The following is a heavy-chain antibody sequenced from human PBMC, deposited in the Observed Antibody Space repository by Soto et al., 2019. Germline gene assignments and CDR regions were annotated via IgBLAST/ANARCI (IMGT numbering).Heavy chain of an antibody. D-gene: IGHD1-26*01. J-gene: IGHJ5*02. V-gene: IGHV3-30-3*01. CDR2: ISYDGSNK. CDR3: ARDPAAELANWFDP. Sequence: GGSLRLSCAASGFTFSSYAMHWVRQAPGKGLEWVAVISYDGSNKYYADSVKGRFTISRDNSKNTLYLQMNSLRAEDTAVYYCARDPAAELANWFDPWGQGTLVTVSS. CDR1: GFTFSSYA.